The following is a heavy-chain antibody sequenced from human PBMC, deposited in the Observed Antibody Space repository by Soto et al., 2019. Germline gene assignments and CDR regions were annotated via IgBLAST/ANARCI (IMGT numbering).Heavy chain of an antibody. D-gene: IGHD3-22*01. J-gene: IGHJ3*02. Sequence: GSLRLSCAASGFTFSNAWMSWVRQAPGKGLEWVGRIKSKTDGGTTDYAAPVKGRFTISRDDSKNTLYLQMNSLKTEDAAVYYCTSRITMIVVVIWDAFDIWGQGTMVTVSS. CDR2: IKSKTDGGTT. CDR3: TSRITMIVVVIWDAFDI. V-gene: IGHV3-15*01. CDR1: GFTFSNAW.